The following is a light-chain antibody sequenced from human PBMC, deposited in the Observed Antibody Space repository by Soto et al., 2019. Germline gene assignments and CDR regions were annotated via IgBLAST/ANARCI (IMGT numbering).Light chain of an antibody. Sequence: QSALTQPASVSRAPGQSITISCTRTSSDVGGYNYVSWYQQHPGKVPKLMIYDVSNRPSGISNRFSGSKSGNTASLTISGLQAEDEADYYCSSYTSSSTLVFGTGTKLTVL. J-gene: IGLJ1*01. V-gene: IGLV2-14*01. CDR3: SSYTSSSTLV. CDR1: SSDVGGYNY. CDR2: DVS.